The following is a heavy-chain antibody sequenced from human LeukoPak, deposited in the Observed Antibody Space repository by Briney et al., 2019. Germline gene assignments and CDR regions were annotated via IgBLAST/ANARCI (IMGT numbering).Heavy chain of an antibody. CDR1: GFTFSSYG. CDR3: AKEPLLRSAYFDY. CDR2: IRYDGSNK. Sequence: GGSLRLSCAASGFTFSSYGMHWVRQAPGKGLDWVAFIRYDGSNKYYADSVKGRFTISRDNSKNTLYLQMNSLRAEDTAVYYCAKEPLLRSAYFDYWGQGTLVTVSS. J-gene: IGHJ4*02. V-gene: IGHV3-30*02.